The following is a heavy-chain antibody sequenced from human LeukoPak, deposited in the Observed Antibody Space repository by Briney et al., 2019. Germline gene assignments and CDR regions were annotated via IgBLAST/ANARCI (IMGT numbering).Heavy chain of an antibody. CDR3: AKDTDYYDSSGYYFVY. D-gene: IGHD3-22*01. CDR2: IRYDGSNK. V-gene: IGHV3-30*02. Sequence: GGSLRLSCAASGFTFSSYGMHWVRQAPGKGLEWVAFIRYDGSNKYYADSVKGRFTISRDNSKNTLYLQMNSLRAEDTAVYYCAKDTDYYDSSGYYFVYWGQGTLVTVSS. J-gene: IGHJ4*02. CDR1: GFTFSSYG.